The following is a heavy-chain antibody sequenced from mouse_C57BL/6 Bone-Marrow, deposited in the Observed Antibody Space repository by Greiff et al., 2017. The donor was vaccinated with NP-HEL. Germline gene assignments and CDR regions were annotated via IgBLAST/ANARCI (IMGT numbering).Heavy chain of an antibody. CDR2: IDPENGDT. Sequence: VQLKQSGAELVRPGASVKLSCTASGFNIKDDYMHWVKQRPEQGLEWIGWIDPENGDTEYASKFQGKATITADTSSNTAYLQLSSLTSEDTAVYYCTWYDYDEAYWGQGTLVTVSA. CDR3: TWYDYDEAY. D-gene: IGHD2-4*01. CDR1: GFNIKDDY. J-gene: IGHJ3*01. V-gene: IGHV14-4*01.